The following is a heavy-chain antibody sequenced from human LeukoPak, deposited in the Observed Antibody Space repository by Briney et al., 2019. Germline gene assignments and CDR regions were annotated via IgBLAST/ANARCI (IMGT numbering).Heavy chain of an antibody. CDR2: INHSGST. CDR1: GGSFSGYY. Sequence: PSETLSLTCAVYGGSFSGYYWSWIRQPPGKGLEWIGEINHSGSTNYNPSLKSRVTISVDTSKNQFSLKLSSVTAADTAVYYCARGRSGHSRMDVWGQGTTVTVSS. CDR3: ARGRSGHSRMDV. D-gene: IGHD3-22*01. J-gene: IGHJ6*02. V-gene: IGHV4-34*01.